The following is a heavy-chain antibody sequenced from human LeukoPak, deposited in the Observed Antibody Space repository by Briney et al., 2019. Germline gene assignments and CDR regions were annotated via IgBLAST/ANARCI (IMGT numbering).Heavy chain of an antibody. D-gene: IGHD6-13*01. V-gene: IGHV3-30*02. CDR2: IRYDGSNK. J-gene: IGHJ4*02. Sequence: SGRSLRLSCAASGFTFSSYGMHWVRQAPGKGLEWVAFIRYDGSNKYYADSVKGRFTISRDNSKNTLYLQMNSLRAEDTAVYYCAKGHSSSWYATFDYWGQGTLVTVSS. CDR3: AKGHSSSWYATFDY. CDR1: GFTFSSYG.